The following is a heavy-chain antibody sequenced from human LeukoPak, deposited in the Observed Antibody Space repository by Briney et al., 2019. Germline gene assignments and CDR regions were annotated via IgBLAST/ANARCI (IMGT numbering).Heavy chain of an antibody. CDR3: ARAPWVSFNSSGFDY. J-gene: IGHJ4*02. V-gene: IGHV1-69*13. CDR2: IIPIFGTA. CDR1: GGTFSSYA. Sequence: SVKVSCKASGGTFSSYAISWVRQAPGQGLEWMGGIIPIFGTANYAQKFQGRVTITADESTSTAYMELSSLRSEDTAVYYCARAPWVSFNSSGFDYWGQGTLVPSPQ. D-gene: IGHD6-19*01.